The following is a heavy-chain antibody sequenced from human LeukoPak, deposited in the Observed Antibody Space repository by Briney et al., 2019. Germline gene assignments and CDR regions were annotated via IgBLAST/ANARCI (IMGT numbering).Heavy chain of an antibody. V-gene: IGHV1-2*02. CDR1: GYTFTGYY. CDR2: INPNSGGT. D-gene: IGHD6-13*01. Sequence: ASVKVSCKASGYTFTGYYMHWVRQAPGQGLEWMGWINPNSGGTNYAQKFQGRVTMTRDTSISTACMELSRLRSDDTAVYYCAREPRRIAAAGTVDYWGQGTLVTVSS. J-gene: IGHJ4*02. CDR3: AREPRRIAAAGTVDY.